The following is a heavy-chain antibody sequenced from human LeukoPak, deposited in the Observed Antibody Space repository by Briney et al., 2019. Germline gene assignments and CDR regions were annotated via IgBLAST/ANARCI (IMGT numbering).Heavy chain of an antibody. J-gene: IGHJ4*02. D-gene: IGHD6-13*01. CDR3: ARPGYSGSWHRFDY. Sequence: GGSLRLSCAASGFTFSIYWMTWVRQAPGKGLEWVANIKQDGSEKYYVDSVKGRFTISRDNAENSLYLQMNSLRAEDTAVYYCARPGYSGSWHRFDYWGLGTLVTVSS. CDR2: IKQDGSEK. CDR1: GFTFSIYW. V-gene: IGHV3-7*04.